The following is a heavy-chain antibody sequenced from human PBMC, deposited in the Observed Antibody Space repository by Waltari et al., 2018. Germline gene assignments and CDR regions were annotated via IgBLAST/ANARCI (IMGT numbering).Heavy chain of an antibody. J-gene: IGHJ6*02. V-gene: IGHV3-7*01. CDR3: SKSLDV. CDR2: IKPDGSEK. CDR1: GFPFSTSW. Sequence: EVQMVESGGGLVQPGGSLRLSCAASGFPFSTSWMDWVRQAPGKGLEWIANIKPDGSEKNYVDSVKGRFTISRDNTKNSLYLQMNSLRAEDTAVYYCSKSLDVWGPGTSVTVSS.